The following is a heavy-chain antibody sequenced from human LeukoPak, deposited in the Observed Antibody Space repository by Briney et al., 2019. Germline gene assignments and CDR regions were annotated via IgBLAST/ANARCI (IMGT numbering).Heavy chain of an antibody. J-gene: IGHJ5*02. V-gene: IGHV4-4*09. D-gene: IGHD2-2*01. CDR2: THTSGSP. CDR3: ARATQRYCSGTTCFPYWIDT. CDR1: GGSMTHYF. Sequence: PSETLSLTCTVSGGSMTHYFWNWIRQPPGKGLEWIGYTHTSGSPDYSRSLKSRVTILLDTSKNQFSLMLSSVTAADTAVYFCARATQRYCSGTTCFPYWIDTWGQGTLATVSS.